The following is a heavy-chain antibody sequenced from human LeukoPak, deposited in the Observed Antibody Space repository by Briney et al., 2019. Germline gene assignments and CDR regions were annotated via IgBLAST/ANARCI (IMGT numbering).Heavy chain of an antibody. CDR3: AKGSLPRYYDSSGYYTR. CDR1: GFTFDDYA. D-gene: IGHD3-22*01. J-gene: IGHJ4*02. V-gene: IGHV3-9*01. Sequence: PGGSLRLSCAASGFTFDDYAMHWVRQAPGKGLEWVSGISWNSGSIGYADSVKGRFTISRDNAKNSLYLQMNSLRAEDTALYYCAKGSLPRYYDSSGYYTRWGQGTLVTVSS. CDR2: ISWNSGSI.